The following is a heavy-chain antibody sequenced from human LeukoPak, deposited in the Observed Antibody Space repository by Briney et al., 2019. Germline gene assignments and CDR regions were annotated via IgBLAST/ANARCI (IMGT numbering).Heavy chain of an antibody. D-gene: IGHD1-26*01. Sequence: SVKVSCKASGGTFSSYAISWVRQAPGQGLEWMGGIIPIFGTANYAQKFQGRVTITADESTSTAYMVLSSLRSEDTAVYYCARASDQWELTTHPWGQGTLVTVSS. J-gene: IGHJ5*02. V-gene: IGHV1-69*13. CDR2: IIPIFGTA. CDR3: ARASDQWELTTHP. CDR1: GGTFSSYA.